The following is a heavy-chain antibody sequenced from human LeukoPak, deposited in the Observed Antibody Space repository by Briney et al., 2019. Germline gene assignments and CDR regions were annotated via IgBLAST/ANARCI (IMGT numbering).Heavy chain of an antibody. V-gene: IGHV4-4*02. Sequence: SETLSLTCVVSGGSISNNWWSWVRQPPGKGLEWIGEIHDSGITKYNPSLRSRVTISVDKSKNQFSLNLSSVTAADTAVYYCARPFYYYMDVWGKGTTVTVSS. CDR1: GGSISNNW. CDR3: ARPFYYYMDV. CDR2: IHDSGIT. J-gene: IGHJ6*03.